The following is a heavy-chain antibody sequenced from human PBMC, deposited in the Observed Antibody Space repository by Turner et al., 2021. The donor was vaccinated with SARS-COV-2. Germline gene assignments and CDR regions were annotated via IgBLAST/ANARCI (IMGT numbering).Heavy chain of an antibody. CDR3: ARDWRYYYDSSGYFDY. J-gene: IGHJ4*02. Sequence: EVQLVESGGGLIQPGGSLRLSCAASGFTVSSNYMSWVRQAPGKGLEWVSVIYSDGSTYYADSVKGRFTISRDNSKNTLYLQMNSLRAEDTAIYYCARDWRYYYDSSGYFDYWGQGTLVTVSS. CDR1: GFTVSSNY. V-gene: IGHV3-53*01. D-gene: IGHD3-22*01. CDR2: IYSDGST.